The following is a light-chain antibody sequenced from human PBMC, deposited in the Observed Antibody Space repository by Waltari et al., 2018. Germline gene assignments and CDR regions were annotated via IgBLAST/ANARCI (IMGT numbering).Light chain of an antibody. CDR1: QSLLHSDGYNY. CDR3: MQGLQTPT. V-gene: IGKV2-28*01. J-gene: IGKJ1*01. Sequence: DIVMTQYPLSLLVTRGEPASIPCRSSQSLLHSDGYNYLDWYLQKPGQSPQLLIYLVSNRASGVPDRFSGSGSGTEFTLKISRVEAGDVGIYYCMQGLQTPTFGQGTKVELK. CDR2: LVS.